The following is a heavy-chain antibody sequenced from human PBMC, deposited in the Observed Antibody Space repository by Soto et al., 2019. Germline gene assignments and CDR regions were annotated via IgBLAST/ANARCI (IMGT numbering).Heavy chain of an antibody. CDR3: ARSKDIVVVPARWFDP. J-gene: IGHJ5*02. CDR1: GYSFTSYW. V-gene: IGHV5-51*01. CDR2: IYPGDSDT. D-gene: IGHD2-2*01. Sequence: PGESLKISCKGSGYSFTSYWIGWVRQMPGKGLEWMGIIYPGDSDTRYSPSFQGQVTISADKSISTAYLQWSSLKASDTAMYYCARSKDIVVVPARWFDPWGQGTLVTVSS.